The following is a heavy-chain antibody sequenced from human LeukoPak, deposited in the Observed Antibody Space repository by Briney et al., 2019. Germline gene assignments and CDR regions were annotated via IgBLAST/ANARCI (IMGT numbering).Heavy chain of an antibody. CDR2: INLNSGGT. V-gene: IGHV1-2*02. Sequence: ASVKVSCKASGYTFTDYYLHWVRQAPGQGLEWMGWINLNSGGTNSAQKFQGRVTITRNTSISTAYMELSSLRSEDTAVYYCASRASGYHFYDAFDIWGQGTMVTVSS. CDR1: GYTFTDYY. CDR3: ASRASGYHFYDAFDI. J-gene: IGHJ3*02. D-gene: IGHD3-22*01.